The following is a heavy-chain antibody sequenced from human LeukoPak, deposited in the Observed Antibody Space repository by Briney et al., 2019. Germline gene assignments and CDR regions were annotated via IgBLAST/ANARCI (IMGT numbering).Heavy chain of an antibody. D-gene: IGHD3-22*01. V-gene: IGHV3-30*18. Sequence: GGSLRLSCAAYGFTFSSYGMHWVRQAPGKGLEWVAVISYDGSNKYYADSVKGRFTISRDNSKNTLYLQMNSLRAEDTAVYYCAKGAHPLLGYYYDSSGYYYPDYWGQGTLVTVSS. CDR3: AKGAHPLLGYYYDSSGYYYPDY. CDR1: GFTFSSYG. J-gene: IGHJ4*02. CDR2: ISYDGSNK.